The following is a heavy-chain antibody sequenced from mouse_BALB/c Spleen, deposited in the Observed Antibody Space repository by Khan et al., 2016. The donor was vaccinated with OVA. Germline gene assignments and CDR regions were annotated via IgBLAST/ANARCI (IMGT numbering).Heavy chain of an antibody. CDR2: ISYSGST. J-gene: IGHJ4*01. Sequence: EVKLQESGPDLVKPSQSLSLTCTVTGYSITSGYAWNWIRQFPGNKLEWMGYISYSGSTSYNPSLRSRISITRDTSKNQFFLQLNSVTTEDTATYYCARKNYYGYAMDYWGQGTSVTVSS. CDR3: ARKNYYGYAMDY. V-gene: IGHV3-2*02. D-gene: IGHD1-1*01. CDR1: GYSITSGYA.